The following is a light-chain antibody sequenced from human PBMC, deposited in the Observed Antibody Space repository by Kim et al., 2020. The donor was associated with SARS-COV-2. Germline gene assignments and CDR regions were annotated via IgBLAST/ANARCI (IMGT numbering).Light chain of an antibody. Sequence: AAVGDRVTITCQASQDISNYLNWYQQKPGKAPKLLIYDASNLETGVPSRFSGSGSGTDFTFTISSLQPEDIATYYCQQYDNLPSYTFGQGTKLEI. J-gene: IGKJ2*01. CDR1: QDISNY. CDR3: QQYDNLPSYT. CDR2: DAS. V-gene: IGKV1-33*01.